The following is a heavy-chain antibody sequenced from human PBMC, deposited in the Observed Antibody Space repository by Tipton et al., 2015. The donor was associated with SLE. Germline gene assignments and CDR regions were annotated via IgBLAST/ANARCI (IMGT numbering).Heavy chain of an antibody. Sequence: QLVQSGGEVKKPGASVRISCSASGYTFRTYVINWVRQAPGQGLEWMGWISASNGDTKYAQRLQDRVTMTTDTSTSTAYMELRSLRSDDTAIYYCARVRVDTAMGVFDFWGQGTLVTVSS. CDR1: GYTFRTYV. CDR3: ARVRVDTAMGVFDF. D-gene: IGHD5-18*01. V-gene: IGHV1-18*01. J-gene: IGHJ4*02. CDR2: ISASNGDT.